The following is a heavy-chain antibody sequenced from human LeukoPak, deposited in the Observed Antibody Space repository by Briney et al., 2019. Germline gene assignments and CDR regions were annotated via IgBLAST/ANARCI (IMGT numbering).Heavy chain of an antibody. J-gene: IGHJ4*02. V-gene: IGHV4-30-2*01. D-gene: IGHD3-22*01. CDR1: GGSISSGGYS. CDR3: ARAGYYDSSGYLDY. CDR2: IYHSGST. Sequence: SQTLSLTYAVSGGSISSGGYSWSWIRQPPGKGLEWIGYIYHSGSTYYNPSLKSRVTISVDRSKNQFSLKLSSVTAADTAVYYCARAGYYDSSGYLDYWGQGTLVTVSS.